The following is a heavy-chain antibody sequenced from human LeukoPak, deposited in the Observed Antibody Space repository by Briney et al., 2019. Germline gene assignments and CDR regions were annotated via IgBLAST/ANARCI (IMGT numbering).Heavy chain of an antibody. D-gene: IGHD2-15*01. Sequence: PSETLSLTCTVSAGSISSYYWSWIRQPAGKGLEWIGRIYTSGSTNYNPSLKSRVTMSVDTSENQFSLKLNSVTAADTAVYFCARLRSGGNDAFDIWGQGTMVTVSS. J-gene: IGHJ3*02. CDR3: ARLRSGGNDAFDI. CDR2: IYTSGST. CDR1: AGSISSYY. V-gene: IGHV4-4*07.